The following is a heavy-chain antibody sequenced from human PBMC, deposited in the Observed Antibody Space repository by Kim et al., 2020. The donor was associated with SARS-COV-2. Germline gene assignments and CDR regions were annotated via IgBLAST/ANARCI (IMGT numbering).Heavy chain of an antibody. CDR3: ARGVPRRDGYNYPNPGGGMDV. J-gene: IGHJ6*02. V-gene: IGHV1-2*04. CDR2: INPNSGGT. Sequence: ASVKVSCKASGYTFTGYYMHWVRQAPGQGLEWVGWINPNSGGTNYAQKFQVWVTMTRDTSISTAYMELSRLRSDDTAVYYCARGVPRRDGYNYPNPGGGMDVWGQGTTVTVSS. D-gene: IGHD5-12*01. CDR1: GYTFTGYY.